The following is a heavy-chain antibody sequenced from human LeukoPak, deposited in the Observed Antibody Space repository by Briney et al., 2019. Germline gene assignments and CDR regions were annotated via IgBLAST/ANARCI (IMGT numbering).Heavy chain of an antibody. Sequence: GGSLRLSCAASKFSVGSNYLTWVRQAPWKGLEWVSLIYSGGSTYYADSVKGRFTISRDNSKNTLYLQMNSLRAEDTAAYYCARGLSGYHNTGGQGTLVTVSS. D-gene: IGHD5-12*01. J-gene: IGHJ4*02. CDR1: KFSVGSNY. V-gene: IGHV3-66*01. CDR2: IYSGGST. CDR3: ARGLSGYHNT.